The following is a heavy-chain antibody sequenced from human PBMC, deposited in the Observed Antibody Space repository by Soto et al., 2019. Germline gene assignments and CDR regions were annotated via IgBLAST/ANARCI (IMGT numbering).Heavy chain of an antibody. D-gene: IGHD2-21*02. Sequence: SETLSLTCAVSGGSISSPNWWSWVRQPPGKGLEWIGEIFHSGSTNYNPSLKSRVTILVDKSKNQFSLILNSVTAADTAVYYCARHPSDFWFDPWGQGTLVTVSS. CDR1: GGSISSPNW. CDR3: ARHPSDFWFDP. CDR2: IFHSGST. J-gene: IGHJ5*02. V-gene: IGHV4-4*02.